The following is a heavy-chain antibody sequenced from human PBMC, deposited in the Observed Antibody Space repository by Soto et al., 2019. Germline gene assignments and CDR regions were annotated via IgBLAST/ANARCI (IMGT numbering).Heavy chain of an antibody. CDR2: ISGSGGST. CDR3: AKVVVGYRGYAPSLYYFDY. D-gene: IGHD5-12*01. V-gene: IGHV3-23*01. CDR1: GFTFSSYA. Sequence: GGSLRLSCAASGFTFSSYAMSWVRQAPGKGLEWVSAISGSGGSTYYADSVKGRFTISRDNSKNTLYLQMNSLRAEDTAVYYCAKVVVGYRGYAPSLYYFDYWGQGTLVTVSS. J-gene: IGHJ4*02.